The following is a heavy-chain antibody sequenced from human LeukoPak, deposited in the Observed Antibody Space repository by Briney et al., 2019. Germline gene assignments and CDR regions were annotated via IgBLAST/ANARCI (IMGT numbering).Heavy chain of an antibody. CDR1: GFIFSNYW. Sequence: PGGSLRLSCAASGFIFSNYWMNWVRQAPGERLEWVANIKQDGSEKYYVDSVKGRFTISRDNAKNSPYLQTNSLGAEDTAVYYCARSKLARGAFDIWGQGTMVTVSS. D-gene: IGHD1-1*01. J-gene: IGHJ3*02. CDR2: IKQDGSEK. CDR3: ARSKLARGAFDI. V-gene: IGHV3-7*01.